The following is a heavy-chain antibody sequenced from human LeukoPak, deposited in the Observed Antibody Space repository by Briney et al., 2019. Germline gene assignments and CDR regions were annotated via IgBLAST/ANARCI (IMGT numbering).Heavy chain of an antibody. D-gene: IGHD2/OR15-2a*01. J-gene: IGHJ4*02. CDR1: GFSFGNYG. V-gene: IGHV3-33*01. Sequence: GGSLRLSCAASGFSFGNYGMHWVRQPPGKGLEWLAAIFYDGSGKRYADTVEGRFTISRDNSKNTVYLQIDSLRADDTAVYYCARDQAHYFSYGDNWGQGTLVTVSS. CDR3: ARDQAHYFSYGDN. CDR2: IFYDGSGK.